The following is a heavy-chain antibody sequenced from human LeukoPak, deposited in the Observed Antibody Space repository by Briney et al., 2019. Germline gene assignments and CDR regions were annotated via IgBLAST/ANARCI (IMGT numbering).Heavy chain of an antibody. V-gene: IGHV4-34*01. CDR3: ARGRGRTFDI. CDR2: INHSGST. Sequence: SETLSLTCAVYGGSFSGYYWSWIRQPPGKGLEWIGEINHSGSTNYDPSLKSRVTISVDTSKNQFSLKLSSVTAADTAVYYCARGRGRTFDIWGQGTMVTVSS. J-gene: IGHJ3*02. CDR1: GGSFSGYY.